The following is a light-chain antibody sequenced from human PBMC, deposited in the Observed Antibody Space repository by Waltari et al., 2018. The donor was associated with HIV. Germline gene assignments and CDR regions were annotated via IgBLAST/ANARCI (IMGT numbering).Light chain of an antibody. V-gene: IGLV2-11*01. CDR1: SSDVGGYNY. CDR2: DVS. J-gene: IGLJ3*02. CDR3: CSYAGSYTWV. Sequence: QSALTQPRSVSGSPGQSVTISCTGTSSDVGGYNYVSWYQEHLGKAPKLMIYDVSKRPSGVPDRFSGSKSGNTASLTISGLQAEDEADYYCCSYAGSYTWVFGGGTKLTVV.